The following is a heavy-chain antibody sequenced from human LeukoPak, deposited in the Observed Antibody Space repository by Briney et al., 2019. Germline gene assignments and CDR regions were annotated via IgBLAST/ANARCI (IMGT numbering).Heavy chain of an antibody. J-gene: IGHJ4*02. CDR1: GFTFKSYY. CDR2: INEDGTSK. V-gene: IGHV3-7*04. Sequence: SGGPLRLSCAASGFTFKSYYMSWVRQAPGKGLEWVANINEDGTSKYYVDSVKGRFTISRDNAKNSVYLQMNSLGAEDAAVYYCARDRDYDVLPGPDYFDSWGQGTRVTVSS. D-gene: IGHD3-9*01. CDR3: ARDRDYDVLPGPDYFDS.